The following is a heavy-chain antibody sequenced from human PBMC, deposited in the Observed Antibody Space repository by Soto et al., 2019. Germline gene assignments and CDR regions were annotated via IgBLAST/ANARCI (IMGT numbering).Heavy chain of an antibody. D-gene: IGHD5-12*01. CDR2: INHSGST. CDR1: GGSFSGYY. CDR3: ARRGLRFPRWGMDV. V-gene: IGHV4-34*01. J-gene: IGHJ6*02. Sequence: QVQLQQWGAGLLKPSETLSLTCAVYGGSFSGYYWSWIRQPPGKGLEWIGEINHSGSTNYNPSLKSRVTISVDTSKNQFSLKLSSVTAADTAVYYCARRGLRFPRWGMDVWGQGTTVTVSS.